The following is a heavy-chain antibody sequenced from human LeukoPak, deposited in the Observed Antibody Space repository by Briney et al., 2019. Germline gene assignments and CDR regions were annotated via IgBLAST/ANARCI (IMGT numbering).Heavy chain of an antibody. J-gene: IGHJ5*02. D-gene: IGHD3-9*01. CDR2: IYYSGST. CDR1: GGSMSSSSYY. CDR3: ARQRGYDILTGYYPYNWFDP. Sequence: SETLCLTCTVSGGSMSSSSYYWGWIRQPPGKGLEWIGSIYYSGSTYYNPSLKSRVTISVDTSKNQFSLKLSSVTAADTAVYYCARQRGYDILTGYYPYNWFDPWGQGTLVTVSS. V-gene: IGHV4-39*01.